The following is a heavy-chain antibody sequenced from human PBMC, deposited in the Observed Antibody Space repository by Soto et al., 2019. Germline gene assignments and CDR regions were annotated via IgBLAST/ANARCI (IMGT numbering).Heavy chain of an antibody. D-gene: IGHD6-25*01. CDR1: GFTFSSYA. CDR2: ISGSGGST. Sequence: PGGSLRLSCAASGFTFSSYAMSWVRQAPGKGLEWVSAISGSGGSTYYADSVKGRFTISRDNSKNKLYLQMNSLRAEDTAVYYCAKTGGRLEYYFDYWGQGTLVTVSS. CDR3: AKTGGRLEYYFDY. J-gene: IGHJ4*02. V-gene: IGHV3-23*01.